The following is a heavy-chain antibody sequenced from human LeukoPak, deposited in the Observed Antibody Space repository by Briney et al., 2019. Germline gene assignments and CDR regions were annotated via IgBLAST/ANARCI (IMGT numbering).Heavy chain of an antibody. D-gene: IGHD6-13*01. CDR1: GFTFDDYG. V-gene: IGHV3-20*04. CDR3: ARVNDLRGYCSSYDY. J-gene: IGHJ4*02. Sequence: GGSLRLSCTASGFTFDDYGMNWVRQAPGKGLEGVAGINWNGERKEYADTVKGRFTISRDNANTSLYLQMDSLRAEDTAFYYCARVNDLRGYCSSYDYWGQGTLVTVSS. CDR2: INWNGERK.